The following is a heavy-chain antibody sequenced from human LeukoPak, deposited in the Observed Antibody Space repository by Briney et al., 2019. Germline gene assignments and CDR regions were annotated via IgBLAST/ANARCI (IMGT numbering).Heavy chain of an antibody. Sequence: GGSLRLSCAASVFTFSGSSMHWVRQASWKGLEWVGRIRSKANSYATAYAASVKGRFTISRDDSKNTAYLQMNSLKTEDTAVYYCTRRGLAAAATIDYWGQGTLVTVSS. CDR2: IRSKANSYAT. CDR3: TRRGLAAAATIDY. CDR1: VFTFSGSS. D-gene: IGHD6-13*01. J-gene: IGHJ4*02. V-gene: IGHV3-73*01.